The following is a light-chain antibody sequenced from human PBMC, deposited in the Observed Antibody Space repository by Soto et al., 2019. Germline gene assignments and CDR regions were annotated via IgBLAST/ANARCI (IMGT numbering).Light chain of an antibody. CDR1: NSDVGGYNY. CDR2: EVS. Sequence: QSVLTQPASVSGSPGQSIAISCTGTNSDVGGYNYVSWYQHHPGKAPKLIIYEVSNRPSGVSNRFSGSKSGNTASLTISGLQAXXEADYYCSSYTSRTTWVFGGGTKLT. J-gene: IGLJ3*02. V-gene: IGLV2-14*01. CDR3: SSYTSRTTWV.